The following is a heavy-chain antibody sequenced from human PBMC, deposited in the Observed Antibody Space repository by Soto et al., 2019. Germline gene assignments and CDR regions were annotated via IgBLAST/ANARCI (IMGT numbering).Heavy chain of an antibody. CDR1: GFTFSSYG. J-gene: IGHJ3*02. D-gene: IGHD6-13*01. CDR3: AKDQLSSTNAFDI. CDR2: ISYDGSNK. Sequence: QVQLVESGGGVVQPGRSLRLSCAASGFTFSSYGMHWVRQAPGKGLEWVAVISYDGSNKYYADSVKGRFTISRDNSKNTLYLQMNSLRAEDTAVYYCAKDQLSSTNAFDIWGQGTMVTVSS. V-gene: IGHV3-30*18.